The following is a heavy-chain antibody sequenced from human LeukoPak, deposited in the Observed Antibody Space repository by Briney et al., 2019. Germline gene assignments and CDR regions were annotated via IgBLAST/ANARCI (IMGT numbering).Heavy chain of an antibody. CDR3: ATDRGVATINGY. CDR1: GGSISSSTYY. V-gene: IGHV4-39*07. J-gene: IGHJ4*02. D-gene: IGHD5-12*01. CDR2: IYYSGST. Sequence: SETLSLTCTVSGGSISSSTYYWGWIRQPPGMGLEWIGSIYYSGSTNYNPSLKSRVTISVDTSKNQFSLKLISVTAADTAVYYCATDRGVATINGYWGQGTLVTVSS.